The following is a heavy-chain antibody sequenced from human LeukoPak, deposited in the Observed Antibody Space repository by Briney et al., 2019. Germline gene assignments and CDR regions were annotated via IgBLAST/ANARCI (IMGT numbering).Heavy chain of an antibody. D-gene: IGHD3-22*01. J-gene: IGHJ2*01. CDR3: AKHYYDSSPQDWYFDL. CDR1: TFTFSSYA. V-gene: IGHV3-23*01. CDR2: ISGSGGST. Sequence: GSLRLSCSAPTFTFSSYAMSWVRQAPGKGLEWVSAISGSGGSTYYADSVKGRFTISRDNSKNTLYLQMNSLRAEDTAVYYCAKHYYDSSPQDWYFDLWGRGTLVTVSS.